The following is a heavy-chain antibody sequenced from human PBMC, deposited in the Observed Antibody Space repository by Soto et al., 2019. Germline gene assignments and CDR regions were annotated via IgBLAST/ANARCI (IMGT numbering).Heavy chain of an antibody. CDR2: IKSKTDGGTT. CDR1: VFTSSNAW. J-gene: IGHJ6*01. D-gene: IGHD2-21*02. V-gene: IGHV3-15*01. CDR3: PASTAILYYYYGMDV. Sequence: WGSLGLSCAASVFTSSNAWMSSVRQAPGSGLEWVGRIKSKTDGGTTDYAAPVKGRFTISRDDSKNTLYLQMNSLKTEDTAVYYCPASTAILYYYYGMDVWGQGTTVTVSS.